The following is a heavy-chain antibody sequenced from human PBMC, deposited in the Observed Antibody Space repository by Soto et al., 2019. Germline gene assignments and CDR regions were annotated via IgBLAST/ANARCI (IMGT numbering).Heavy chain of an antibody. J-gene: IGHJ6*03. D-gene: IGHD2-2*01. CDR1: GFTFSSYG. CDR2: IWYDGSNK. Sequence: GGSLRLSCAASGFTFSSYGMHWVRQAPGKGLEWVAVIWYDGSNKYYADSVKGRFTISRDNSKNTLYLQMNSLRAEDTAVYYCARDLGRGWVPAAISANYYYYYMDVWGKGTTVTVSS. CDR3: ARDLGRGWVPAAISANYYYYYMDV. V-gene: IGHV3-33*01.